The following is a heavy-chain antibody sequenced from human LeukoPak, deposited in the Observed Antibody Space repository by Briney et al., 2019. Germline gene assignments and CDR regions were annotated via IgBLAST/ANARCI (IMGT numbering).Heavy chain of an antibody. Sequence: ETLSLTCTVSGGSLRSSSYKWGWIRQPPGKGLECIGSIHYTGATFYNPSLKSRVIISVDTSKNQFSLKLSSVTAADTAVYYCARTGGSFYFYYYMDVWGKGTTVTVSS. D-gene: IGHD3-10*01. CDR1: GGSLRSSSYK. V-gene: IGHV4-39*07. CDR2: IHYTGAT. J-gene: IGHJ6*03. CDR3: ARTGGSFYFYYYMDV.